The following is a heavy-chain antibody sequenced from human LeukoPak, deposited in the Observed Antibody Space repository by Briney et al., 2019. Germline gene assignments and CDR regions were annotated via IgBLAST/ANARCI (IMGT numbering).Heavy chain of an antibody. D-gene: IGHD7-27*01. J-gene: IGHJ4*02. V-gene: IGHV2-5*02. CDR1: GFSLSTSEVA. Sequence: ESGPTLVKPTQTLTLTCTFSGFSLSTSEVAVGWIRQPPGRALEWLALIYWDGDDRYTPSLKSRLTITKDASRNQVVLTTTNVDPVDTATYYCAHRPGDRNLAFDSWGQGTLVTVSS. CDR3: AHRPGDRNLAFDS. CDR2: IYWDGDD.